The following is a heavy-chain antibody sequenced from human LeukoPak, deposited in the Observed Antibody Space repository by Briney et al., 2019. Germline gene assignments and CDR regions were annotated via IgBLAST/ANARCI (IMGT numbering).Heavy chain of an antibody. CDR3: AKGRSTSCYYNWFDP. D-gene: IGHD2-2*01. CDR2: ISGSGGST. Sequence: GGSLRLSCAASGFTFSSYAMSWVRRAPGKGLEWVSAISGSGGSTYYADSVKGRFTISRDNSKNTLYLQMNSLRAEDTAVYYCAKGRSTSCYYNWFDPWGQGTLVTVSS. V-gene: IGHV3-23*01. J-gene: IGHJ5*02. CDR1: GFTFSSYA.